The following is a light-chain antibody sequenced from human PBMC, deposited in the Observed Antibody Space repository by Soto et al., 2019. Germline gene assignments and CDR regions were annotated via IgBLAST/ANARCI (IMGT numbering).Light chain of an antibody. V-gene: IGKV3-15*01. CDR3: QQYNNWPPTWT. J-gene: IGKJ1*01. CDR2: GAS. CDR1: QSVSSD. Sequence: EIVMTQSPATLSVSPGERVTLSCRASQSVSSDLAWYHQKPGQPPRLLVYGASTRATGIPAGFSGSGSGTDFTLTISSLEPEDFAVFYCQQYNNWPPTWTFGQGTKVDI.